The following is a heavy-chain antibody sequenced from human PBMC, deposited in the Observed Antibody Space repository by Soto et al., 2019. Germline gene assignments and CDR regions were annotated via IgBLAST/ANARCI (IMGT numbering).Heavy chain of an antibody. Sequence: SETLSLTCAVSGYSISSSNWWDWIRQPPGKGLEWIGYIYYSGTTYYNPSLKSRVTMSVDTSKNQFSLKLTSVTAVDTAVYYCARREIQGPIDYWGQGTLVTVSS. CDR2: IYYSGTT. CDR3: ARREIQGPIDY. CDR1: GYSISSSNW. J-gene: IGHJ4*02. V-gene: IGHV4-28*01. D-gene: IGHD1-26*01.